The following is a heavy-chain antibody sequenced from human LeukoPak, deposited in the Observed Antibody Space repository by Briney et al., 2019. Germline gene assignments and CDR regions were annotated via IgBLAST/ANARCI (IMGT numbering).Heavy chain of an antibody. CDR1: GGSFSGYY. CDR2: INHSGST. D-gene: IGHD2-15*01. Sequence: SETLSLTCAVYGGSFSGYYWSWIRQPPGKGLEWIGEINHSGSTNYNPSLKSRVTISVDTSKNQFSLKLSSVTAADTAVYYCASTMGSEDAFDIWGQGTVVTVSS. CDR3: ASTMGSEDAFDI. J-gene: IGHJ3*02. V-gene: IGHV4-34*01.